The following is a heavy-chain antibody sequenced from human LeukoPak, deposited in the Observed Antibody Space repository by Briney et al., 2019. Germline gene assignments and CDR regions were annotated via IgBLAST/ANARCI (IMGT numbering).Heavy chain of an antibody. CDR3: AREGGPYRPLDY. J-gene: IGHJ4*02. CDR1: GGSISSTNW. CDR2: VHLSGRT. Sequence: SETLSLTCGVSGGSISSTNWWTWVRQPPGEGLEWIGEVHLSGRTNYNPSLESRVTMSVDMSENHISLKLTSVAAADTAVYYCAREGGPYRPLDYSGQGTLVTVSS. V-gene: IGHV4-4*02.